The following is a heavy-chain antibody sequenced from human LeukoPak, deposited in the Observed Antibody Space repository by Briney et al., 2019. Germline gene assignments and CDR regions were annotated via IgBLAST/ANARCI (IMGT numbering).Heavy chain of an antibody. V-gene: IGHV3-11*01. CDR3: ARDQEDTAMVLDY. D-gene: IGHD5-18*01. CDR1: GFTFSDYY. CDR2: ISSSGSTI. J-gene: IGHJ4*02. Sequence: GGSLRLSCAASGFTFSDYYMSWIRQAPGKGLEWVSYISSSGSTIYYADSVKGRFTISRDSAKNSLYLQMNSLRAEDTAVYYCARDQEDTAMVLDYRGQGTLVTVSS.